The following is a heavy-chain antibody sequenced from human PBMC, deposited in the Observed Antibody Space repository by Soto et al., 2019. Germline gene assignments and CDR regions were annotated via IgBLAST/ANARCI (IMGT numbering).Heavy chain of an antibody. D-gene: IGHD2-2*01. CDR2: ISGSGGST. CDR1: GFTFSSYA. CDR3: AKCADIVVVPAATNRDYYYYMDV. V-gene: IGHV3-23*01. J-gene: IGHJ6*03. Sequence: GGSLRLSCAASGFTFSSYAMSWVRQAPGKGLEWVSAISGSGGSTYYADSVKGRFTISRDNSKNTLYLQMNSLRAEDTAVYYCAKCADIVVVPAATNRDYYYYMDVWGKGTTVTVSS.